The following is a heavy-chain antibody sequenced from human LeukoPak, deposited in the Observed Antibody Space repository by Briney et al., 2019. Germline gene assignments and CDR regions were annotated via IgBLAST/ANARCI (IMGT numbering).Heavy chain of an antibody. J-gene: IGHJ5*02. V-gene: IGHV1-18*01. CDR3: ARAEYYYGSNWFDP. D-gene: IGHD3-10*01. CDR2: ISAYNGNK. CDR1: GYTFTSYG. Sequence: GASVXVSCKASGYTFTSYGISWVRQAPGQGLEWMGWISAYNGNKNYAQKLQGRVTMPTDTSTSTAYMELRSLTSDDTAVYYCARAEYYYGSNWFDPWGQGTLVTVSS.